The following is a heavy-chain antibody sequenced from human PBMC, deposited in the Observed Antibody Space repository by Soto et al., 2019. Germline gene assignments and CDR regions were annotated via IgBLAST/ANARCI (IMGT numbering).Heavy chain of an antibody. D-gene: IGHD2-21*02. J-gene: IGHJ4*02. CDR1: SDSISSYY. Sequence: QVQLQESGPGLVRPSETLSLTCTVSSDSISSYYWIWIRQSPGKGLEWIGYTDYSGNTNYNPSLKGRVTIPGNTSKTQFSRGLGPVPPAARAVYSWAGAGGDPLSPLDYWGQGTLVPVPP. V-gene: IGHV4-59*08. CDR2: TDYSGNT. CDR3: AGAGGDPLSPLDY.